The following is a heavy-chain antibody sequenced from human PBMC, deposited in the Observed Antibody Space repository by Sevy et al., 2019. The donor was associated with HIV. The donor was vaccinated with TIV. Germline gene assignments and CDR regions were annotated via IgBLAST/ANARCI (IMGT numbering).Heavy chain of an antibody. Sequence: GGSLRLSCVASGFTFSNYGMHWVRQAPSKGLEWVATIWNDITNKYYADSAKGRFTISRDNSKNTLYLQMNSLRAEDTAVYYCARDRRNYGGQYFDYWGQGTLVTVSS. CDR1: GFTFSNYG. V-gene: IGHV3-33*01. D-gene: IGHD1-7*01. J-gene: IGHJ4*02. CDR2: IWNDITNK. CDR3: ARDRRNYGGQYFDY.